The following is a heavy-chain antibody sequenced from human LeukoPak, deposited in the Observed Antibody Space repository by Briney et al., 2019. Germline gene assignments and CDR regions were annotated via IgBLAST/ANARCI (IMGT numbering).Heavy chain of an antibody. V-gene: IGHV4-39*01. CDR3: ARLAPYYYDSSGYYLRYFDY. CDR2: IYYSGST. CDR1: GGSISSSSYY. D-gene: IGHD3-22*01. J-gene: IGHJ4*02. Sequence: PSETLSLTCTVSGGSISSSSYYWGWIRQPPGKGLEWIGSIYYSGSTYYNPSLKSRVTISVDTSKNQFSLKLSSVTAADTAVYYCARLAPYYYDSSGYYLRYFDYWGQGTLVTVSS.